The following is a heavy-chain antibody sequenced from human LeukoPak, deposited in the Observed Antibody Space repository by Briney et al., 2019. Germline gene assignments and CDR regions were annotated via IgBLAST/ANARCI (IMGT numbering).Heavy chain of an antibody. CDR1: GASISSGGYF. CDR2: IYYTGST. Sequence: PSQTLSLTCTVSGASISSGGYFWSWNRQHPGKGLEWIGYIYYTGSTYYNPSLKSRATISVDTSKNQFSLKLSSVTAADTAVYYCARAHYNWFDPWGQGTLVTVSS. CDR3: ARAHYNWFDP. V-gene: IGHV4-31*03. J-gene: IGHJ5*02.